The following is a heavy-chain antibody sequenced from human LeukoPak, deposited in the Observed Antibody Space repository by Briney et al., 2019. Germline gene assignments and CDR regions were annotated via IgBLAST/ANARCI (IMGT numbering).Heavy chain of an antibody. V-gene: IGHV3-7*01. CDR1: GFTFSTYW. CDR3: ANAGDGYRDYFDS. J-gene: IGHJ4*02. Sequence: PGGSLRLSCVASGFTFSTYWMSWVRQAPGQGLEWVANIKQDGSEEYYVDSVKGRFTISRDNAKNSLYLQMNSLRREDTALYYCANAGDGYRDYFDSWGQGTLVTVSS. CDR2: IKQDGSEE. D-gene: IGHD4-17*01.